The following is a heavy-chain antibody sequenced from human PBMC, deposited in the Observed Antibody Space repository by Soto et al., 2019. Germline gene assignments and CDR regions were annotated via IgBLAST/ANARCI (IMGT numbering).Heavy chain of an antibody. CDR3: AREAVGFWSGCPY. D-gene: IGHD3-3*01. V-gene: IGHV1-3*01. CDR2: INAGNGNT. Sequence: ASVKVSCKASGYTFTSYAMHWVRQAPGQRLEWMGWINAGNGNTKYSQKFQGRVTITRDTSASTAYMELSSLRSEDTAVYYCAREAVGFWSGCPYWGQGTLVTVSS. J-gene: IGHJ4*02. CDR1: GYTFTSYA.